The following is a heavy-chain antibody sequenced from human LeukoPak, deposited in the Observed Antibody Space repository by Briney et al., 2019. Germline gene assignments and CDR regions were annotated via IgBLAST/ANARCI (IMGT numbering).Heavy chain of an antibody. V-gene: IGHV4-34*01. J-gene: IGHJ6*02. CDR3: ARGRRNMPYYYYGMDV. CDR1: GGSFSGYY. CDR2: INHSGST. Sequence: SETLSLTCAVYGGSFSGYYWSWIRQPPGKGLEWIGEINHSGSTNYNPSLESRVTISVDTSKNQFSLKLSSVTAADTAVYYCARGRRNMPYYYYGMDVWGQGTTVTVSS. D-gene: IGHD1/OR15-1a*01.